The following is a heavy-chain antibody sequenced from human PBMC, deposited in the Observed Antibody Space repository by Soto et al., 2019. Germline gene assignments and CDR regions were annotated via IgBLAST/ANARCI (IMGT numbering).Heavy chain of an antibody. CDR2: INHSGST. Sequence: PSETLSLTCAVYGGSFSGYYWSWIRQPPGKGLEWIGEINHSGSTNYNPSLKSRVTISVDTSKNQFSLKLSSVTAADTAVYYCARGLSYGGNSDAFDIWGQGTMVTVSS. CDR3: ARGLSYGGNSDAFDI. CDR1: GGSFSGYY. D-gene: IGHD4-17*01. J-gene: IGHJ3*02. V-gene: IGHV4-34*01.